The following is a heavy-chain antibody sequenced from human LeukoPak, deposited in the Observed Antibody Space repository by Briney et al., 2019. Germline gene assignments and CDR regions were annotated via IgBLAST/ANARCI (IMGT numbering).Heavy chain of an antibody. Sequence: GGSLRLSCTASGFTFGDYAMSWVRQAPGKGLEWVSAISGSGGSTYYADSVKGRFTISRDNSKNTLYLQMNSLRAEDTAVYYCAKDKWLLDYWGQGTLVTVSS. D-gene: IGHD3-22*01. CDR3: AKDKWLLDY. J-gene: IGHJ4*02. V-gene: IGHV3-23*01. CDR2: ISGSGGST. CDR1: GFTFGDYA.